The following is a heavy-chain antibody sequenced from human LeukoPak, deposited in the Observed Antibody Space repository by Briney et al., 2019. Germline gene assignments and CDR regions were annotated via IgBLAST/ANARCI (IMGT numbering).Heavy chain of an antibody. J-gene: IGHJ3*02. V-gene: IGHV3-11*01. D-gene: IGHD2-21*02. CDR2: ISSSGSTI. CDR1: GFTFSDYY. CDR3: AREVTGAFDI. Sequence: PGGSLRLTCAASGFTFSDYYMSWIRQPPGKGLEWVSYISSSGSTIYYADSVKGRFTISRDNAKNSLYLQMNSLRAEDAAVHYCAREVTGAFDIWGQGTMVTVSS.